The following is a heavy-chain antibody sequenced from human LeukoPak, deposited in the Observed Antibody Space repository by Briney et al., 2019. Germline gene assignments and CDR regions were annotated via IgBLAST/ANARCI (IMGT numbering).Heavy chain of an antibody. D-gene: IGHD2-21*01. CDR2: INHSGST. CDR1: GGSFSSYY. CDR3: ARVAGIAQGY. Sequence: PSETLSLTCAVYGGSFSSYYWSWIRQPPGKGLEWIGEINHSGSTNYNPSLKSRVTISVDTSKNQFSLKLSSVTAADTAVYYCARVAGIAQGYWGQGILVTVSS. J-gene: IGHJ4*02. V-gene: IGHV4-34*01.